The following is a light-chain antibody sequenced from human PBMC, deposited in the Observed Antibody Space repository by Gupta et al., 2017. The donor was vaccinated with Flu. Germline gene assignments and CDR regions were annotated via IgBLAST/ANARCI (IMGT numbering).Light chain of an antibody. J-gene: IGKJ1*01. Sequence: DIQMTQSASTLSSSVGDIVTITCRASESISSWLAWYQQKPGKAPKLLIYKASSLESGAPSRFSGSGSGTEFTLTISSLQPDDFATYYCQQYNSYSPWTFGQGTKVEIK. CDR3: QQYNSYSPWT. V-gene: IGKV1-5*03. CDR2: KAS. CDR1: ESISSW.